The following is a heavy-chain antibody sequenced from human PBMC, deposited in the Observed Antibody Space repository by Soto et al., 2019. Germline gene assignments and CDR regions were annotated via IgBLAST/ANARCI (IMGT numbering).Heavy chain of an antibody. V-gene: IGHV3-23*01. CDR2: ISGSGGST. Sequence: QPGGSLRLSCAASGFTFSSYAMSWVRQAPGKGLEWVSAISGSGGSTYYADSVKGRFTISRDNSKNTLYLQMNSLRAEGTAVYYCAKDWGELLWSSPDAFDIWGQGTMVTVSS. CDR3: AKDWGELLWSSPDAFDI. D-gene: IGHD3-10*01. J-gene: IGHJ3*02. CDR1: GFTFSSYA.